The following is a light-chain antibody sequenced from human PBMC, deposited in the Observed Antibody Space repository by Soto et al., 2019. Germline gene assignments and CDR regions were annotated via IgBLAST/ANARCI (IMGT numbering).Light chain of an antibody. V-gene: IGKV4-1*01. CDR2: WAT. J-gene: IGKJ4*01. Sequence: DIVMTQSPDSLGVSLGERATINCKSSQSVLYSSNNKNYLAWYQQKPGQPPKLLIYWATTRESGVPDRFSGSGSGTDFTLTVSGLQAEDVAIYYCHQYFRSPLTFGGGTKVEIK. CDR3: HQYFRSPLT. CDR1: QSVLYSSNNKNY.